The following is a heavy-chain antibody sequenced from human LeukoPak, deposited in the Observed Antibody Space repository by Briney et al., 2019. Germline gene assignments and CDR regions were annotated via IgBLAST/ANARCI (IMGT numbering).Heavy chain of an antibody. V-gene: IGHV4-59*08. Sequence: SETLSLTCTVSSGSTSSYYWSWIRQPPGKGLEWIGYIYYSGSTNYNPSLKSRVTISVDTSKNQFSLKLSSVTAADTAVYYCAGGYCSSTSCDESAVDYWGQGTLVTVSS. CDR1: SGSTSSYY. D-gene: IGHD2-2*01. J-gene: IGHJ4*02. CDR3: AGGYCSSTSCDESAVDY. CDR2: IYYSGST.